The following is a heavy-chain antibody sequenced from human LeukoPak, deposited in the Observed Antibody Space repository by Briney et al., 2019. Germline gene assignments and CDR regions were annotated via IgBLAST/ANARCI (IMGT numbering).Heavy chain of an antibody. Sequence: GGSLRLSCAASGFTFSSYAMHWVRQAPGKGLEWVAVISYDGSNKYYADSVKGRFTISRDNSKNTLYLQMNSLRAEDTAVYYCARDNAGSVGRRNTPLKHWGQGTLVTVSS. J-gene: IGHJ4*02. CDR2: ISYDGSNK. V-gene: IGHV3-30-3*01. D-gene: IGHD1-26*01. CDR1: GFTFSSYA. CDR3: ARDNAGSVGRRNTPLKH.